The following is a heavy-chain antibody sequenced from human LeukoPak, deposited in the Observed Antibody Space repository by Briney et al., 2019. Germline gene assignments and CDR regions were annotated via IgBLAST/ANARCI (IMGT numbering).Heavy chain of an antibody. D-gene: IGHD5-18*01. CDR3: ARPQLWLRKDAFDI. CDR2: IYYSGST. CDR1: GGSISSSSYY. J-gene: IGHJ3*02. Sequence: SETLSLTCTVSGGSISSSSYYWGWIRQPPGKGLEWIGSIYYSGSTYYNPSLKSRATISVDTSKNQFSLKLSSVTAADTAVYYCARPQLWLRKDAFDIWGQGTMVTVSS. V-gene: IGHV4-39*07.